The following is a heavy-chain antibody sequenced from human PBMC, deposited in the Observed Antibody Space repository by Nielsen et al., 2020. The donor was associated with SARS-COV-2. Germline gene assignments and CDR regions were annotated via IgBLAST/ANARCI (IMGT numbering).Heavy chain of an antibody. V-gene: IGHV3-7*01. J-gene: IGHJ3*02. CDR1: GFTFSSYW. CDR3: ARDVFYDTGAFDI. D-gene: IGHD2/OR15-2a*01. Sequence: GGSLRLSCAASGFTFSSYWMSWVRQAPGKGLEWVANIKQDGSVKYYVDSVKGRFTISRDNAKNSLYLQMNSLRAEDTAVYYCARDVFYDTGAFDIWGQGTMVTVSS. CDR2: IKQDGSVK.